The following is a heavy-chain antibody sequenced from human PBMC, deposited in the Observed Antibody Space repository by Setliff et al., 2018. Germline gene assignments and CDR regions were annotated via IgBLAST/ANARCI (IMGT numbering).Heavy chain of an antibody. CDR3: ARRDGSIIYREFFDY. Sequence: SETLSLTCTVSGGSITSGSFYWSWIRQPAGKKLEWIGRIHASGSPDYNPSFKSRVTISRDTSTNQFSLKLGSVTAADTAVYYCARRDGSIIYREFFDYWGQGALVTVSS. CDR1: GGSITSGSFY. J-gene: IGHJ4*02. D-gene: IGHD3-10*01. V-gene: IGHV4-61*02. CDR2: IHASGSP.